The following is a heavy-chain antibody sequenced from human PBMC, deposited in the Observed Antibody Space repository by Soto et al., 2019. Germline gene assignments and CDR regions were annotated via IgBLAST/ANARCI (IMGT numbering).Heavy chain of an antibody. Sequence: HGESLKISCKGSGYNFAGYWIAWGRQMPGKGLELMGIIYPSDSDTRYRPSFQGQVTISADKSISSAYLQWSSLRASDTAMYYCARGGVSTRTFDFWGQGTPVTVSS. V-gene: IGHV5-51*01. CDR2: IYPSDSDT. D-gene: IGHD3-3*01. J-gene: IGHJ4*02. CDR1: GYNFAGYW. CDR3: ARGGVSTRTFDF.